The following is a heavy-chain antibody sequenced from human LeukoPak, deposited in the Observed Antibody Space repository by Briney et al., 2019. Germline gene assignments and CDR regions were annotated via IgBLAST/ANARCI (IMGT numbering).Heavy chain of an antibody. Sequence: GGSLRLSCAASGFTFSSYAMHWVRQAPGKGLEWVAVISYDGSNKYYADSVKGRFTISRDNSKNTLYLQMNSLRAEDTAVYYCAKTGYCSSTSCYKFDYWGQGTLVTVSS. CDR2: ISYDGSNK. CDR3: AKTGYCSSTSCYKFDY. V-gene: IGHV3-30-3*01. D-gene: IGHD2-2*02. J-gene: IGHJ4*02. CDR1: GFTFSSYA.